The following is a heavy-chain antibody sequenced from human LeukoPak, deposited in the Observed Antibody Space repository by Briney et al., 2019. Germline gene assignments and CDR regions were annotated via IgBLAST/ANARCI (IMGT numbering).Heavy chain of an antibody. D-gene: IGHD5-12*01. CDR2: IYYSGST. CDR3: ARVRGGFSGYDFSPMLDY. Sequence: SETLSLTCTVSGGSLSSSSYYWGWIRQPPGKGLEWIGSIYYSGSTYYNPSLKSRVTISVDTSKNQFSLKLSSVTAADTAVYYCARVRGGFSGYDFSPMLDYWGQGTLVTVSS. V-gene: IGHV4-39*07. J-gene: IGHJ4*02. CDR1: GGSLSSSSYY.